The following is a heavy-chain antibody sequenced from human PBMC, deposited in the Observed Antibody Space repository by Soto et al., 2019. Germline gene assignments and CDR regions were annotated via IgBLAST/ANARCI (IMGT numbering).Heavy chain of an antibody. CDR1: GFTFDDYA. Sequence: HPGGSLRLSCAASGFTFDDYAMHWVRQAPAKGLEWVSGITWNGETIGYPDSVKGRFTISRDNAKNSLYLQMNSLRGEDTALYYCVKDTGYGEFFYGMDVWGQGTTVTVSS. D-gene: IGHD4-17*01. CDR3: VKDTGYGEFFYGMDV. CDR2: ITWNGETI. V-gene: IGHV3-9*01. J-gene: IGHJ6*02.